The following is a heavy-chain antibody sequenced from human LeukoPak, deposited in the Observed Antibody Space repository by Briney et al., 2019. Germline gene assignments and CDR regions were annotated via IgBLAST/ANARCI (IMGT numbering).Heavy chain of an antibody. J-gene: IGHJ6*02. CDR1: GGSFSGYY. CDR3: ARTTGNPYYYYYYGMDV. D-gene: IGHD3-9*01. Sequence: PSETLSLTCAVYGGSFSGYYWSWIRQPPGKGLEWIGEINHSGCTNYNPSLKSRVTISVDTSKNQFSLKLSSVTAADTAVYYCARTTGNPYYYYYYGMDVWGQGTTVTVSS. V-gene: IGHV4-34*01. CDR2: INHSGCT.